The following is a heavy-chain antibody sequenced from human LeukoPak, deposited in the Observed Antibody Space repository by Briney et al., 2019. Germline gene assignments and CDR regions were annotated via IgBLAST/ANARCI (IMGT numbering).Heavy chain of an antibody. CDR3: ARQHHPFTYYYDSSGYFDAFDI. D-gene: IGHD3-22*01. CDR2: IYSGGST. V-gene: IGHV3-53*01. CDR1: GFTVSSNY. Sequence: PGGSLRLSCAASGFTVSSNYMSWVRQAPGKGLEWVSVIYSGGSTYYADSVKGRFTISRDNSKNTLYLQMNSLRAEDTAVYYCARQHHPFTYYYDSSGYFDAFDIWGQGTMVTVSS. J-gene: IGHJ3*02.